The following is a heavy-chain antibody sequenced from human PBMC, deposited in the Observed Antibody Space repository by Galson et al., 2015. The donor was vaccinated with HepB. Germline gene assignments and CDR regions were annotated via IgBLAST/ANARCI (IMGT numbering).Heavy chain of an antibody. D-gene: IGHD2-21*02. CDR3: ARGSASAYCGGDCYSYDY. CDR2: IIPIFGTA. J-gene: IGHJ4*02. CDR1: GGTFSSYA. Sequence: SVKVSCKASGGTFSSYAISWVRQAPGQGLEWMGGIIPIFGTANYAQKFQGRVTITADESTSTAYMELSSLRSEDTAVYYCARGSASAYCGGDCYSYDYWGQGTLVTVSS. V-gene: IGHV1-69*13.